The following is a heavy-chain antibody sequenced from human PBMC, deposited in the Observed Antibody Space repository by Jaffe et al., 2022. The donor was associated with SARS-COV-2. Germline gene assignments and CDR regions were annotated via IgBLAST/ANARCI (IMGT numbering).Heavy chain of an antibody. J-gene: IGHJ2*01. CDR2: IYYSGST. CDR3: ARPPTTVVTPPYWYFDL. D-gene: IGHD4-17*01. CDR1: GGSISSSSYY. Sequence: QLQLQESGPGLVKPSETLSLTCTVSGGSISSSSYYWGWIRQPPGKGLEWIGSIYYSGSTYYNPSLKSRVTISVDTSKNQFSLKLSSVTAADTAVYYCARPPTTVVTPPYWYFDLWGRGTLVTVSS. V-gene: IGHV4-39*01.